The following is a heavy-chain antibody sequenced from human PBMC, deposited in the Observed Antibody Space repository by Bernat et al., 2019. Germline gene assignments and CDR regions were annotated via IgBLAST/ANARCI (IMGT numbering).Heavy chain of an antibody. Sequence: VQLVESGGGVVQPGRSLRLSCAASGFTFSSYGMHWVRQAPGKGLEWVSAISGSGGSTYYADSVKGRFTISRDNSKNTLYLQMNSLRAEDTAVYYCAKEIRAGDFGEGYYWGQGTLVTVSS. V-gene: IGHV3-23*04. CDR1: GFTFSSYG. J-gene: IGHJ4*02. CDR2: ISGSGGST. D-gene: IGHD7-27*01. CDR3: AKEIRAGDFGEGYY.